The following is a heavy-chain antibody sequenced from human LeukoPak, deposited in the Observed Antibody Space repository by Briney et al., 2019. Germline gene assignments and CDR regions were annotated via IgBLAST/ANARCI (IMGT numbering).Heavy chain of an antibody. CDR1: GYTFTGYY. CDR2: INPNTGDT. D-gene: IGHD3-22*01. CDR3: ARGYYDSSAYYSADY. Sequence: ASVKVSCRASGYTFTGYYIHWVRQAPGQGLEWMGWINPNTGDTNYAQKFQGRVTMTRDTSISTAYMELTRLRSDDTAVYYCARGYYDSSAYYSADYWGQGTLVTVSS. V-gene: IGHV1-2*02. J-gene: IGHJ4*02.